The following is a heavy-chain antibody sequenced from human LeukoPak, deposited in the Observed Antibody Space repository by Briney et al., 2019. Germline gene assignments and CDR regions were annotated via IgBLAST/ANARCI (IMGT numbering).Heavy chain of an antibody. V-gene: IGHV3-9*01. CDR1: GFTFDDYA. D-gene: IGHD2-2*01. CDR3: AKDMGYCSSTSCNDAVDI. Sequence: PGRSLRLSCAASGFTFDDYAMHWVRQAPGKGLEWVSGISWNSGSIGYADSVKGRFTISRDNAKNSLYLQMNSLRAEDTALYYCAKDMGYCSSTSCNDAVDIWGQGTMVTVSS. CDR2: ISWNSGSI. J-gene: IGHJ3*02.